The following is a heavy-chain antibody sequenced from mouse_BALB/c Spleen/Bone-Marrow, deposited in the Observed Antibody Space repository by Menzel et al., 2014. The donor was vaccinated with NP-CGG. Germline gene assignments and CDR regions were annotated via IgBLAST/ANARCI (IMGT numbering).Heavy chain of an antibody. D-gene: IGHD2-4*01. J-gene: IGHJ4*01. V-gene: IGHV3-6*02. CDR2: ISYDGSN. Sequence: VQLQQSGPGLVKPSQSLSLTCSVTGYSITSGYYWNLIRQFPGNKLEWMGCISYDGSNNYNPSLKNRISITRDTSKNQFFLKLNSVTTEAAATYYCARGYDYDYAMDYWGQGTSVTVSS. CDR1: GYSITSGYY. CDR3: ARGYDYDYAMDY.